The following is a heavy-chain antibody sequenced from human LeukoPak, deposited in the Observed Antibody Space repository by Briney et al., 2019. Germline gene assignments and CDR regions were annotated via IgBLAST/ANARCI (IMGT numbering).Heavy chain of an antibody. D-gene: IGHD3-22*01. V-gene: IGHV3-30*18. Sequence: GRSLRLSCIASGFTFNKYGMHWVRQAPGKGLEWVAVRSDDGSAQHYADSVRGRFTISRDNSKNTLSLQMNSLRPEDTAMYFCAKDGDPYSSGTWDSWGQGTLVIVSS. CDR2: RSDDGSAQ. J-gene: IGHJ1*01. CDR1: GFTFNKYG. CDR3: AKDGDPYSSGTWDS.